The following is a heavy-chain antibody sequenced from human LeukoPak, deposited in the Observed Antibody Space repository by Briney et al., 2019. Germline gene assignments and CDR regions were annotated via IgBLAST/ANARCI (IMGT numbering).Heavy chain of an antibody. D-gene: IGHD3-10*01. J-gene: IGHJ6*02. CDR1: GFTFSSYG. V-gene: IGHV3-30*18. CDR2: ISYDGSNK. CDR3: AKDSYYGSGSYYYYYYGMDV. Sequence: PGGSLRLSCAASGFTFSSYGMHWVRQAPGKGLEWVAVISYDGSNKYYADSVKGRFTISRDNSKNTLYLQMNSLRAEDTAVYYCAKDSYYGSGSYYYYYYGMDVWGQGTTVTVSS.